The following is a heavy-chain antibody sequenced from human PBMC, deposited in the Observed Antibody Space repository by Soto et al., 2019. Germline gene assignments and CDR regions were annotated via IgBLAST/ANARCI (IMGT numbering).Heavy chain of an antibody. D-gene: IGHD6-19*01. CDR2: ISSGGSTI. Sequence: GGSLRLSCAASGFTFSDYYMSWIRQAPGKGLEWVSYISSGGSTIYYEDSGKRRFTISRDNAKNSLYLQMNILRAEDTTVYYCARDLGSGWYSNRGYYSDSWGQGTLVTVSS. J-gene: IGHJ4*02. CDR1: GFTFSDYY. V-gene: IGHV3-11*01. CDR3: ARDLGSGWYSNRGYYSDS.